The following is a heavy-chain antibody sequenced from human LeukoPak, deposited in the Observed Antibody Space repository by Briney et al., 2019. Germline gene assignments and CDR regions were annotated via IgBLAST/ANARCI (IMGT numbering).Heavy chain of an antibody. V-gene: IGHV4-38-2*01. CDR3: ARNSSGIHFDY. CDR2: IYNSGST. Sequence: SKTLSLTCAVSGYSISNTHYWGWIRQPPGKGLEWIGSIYNSGSTHYNPSLKSRVTISVDTSMNQFSLKLSSVTAADTAVYYCARNSSGIHFDYWGRGTLVTVSS. CDR1: GYSISNTHY. D-gene: IGHD3-22*01. J-gene: IGHJ4*02.